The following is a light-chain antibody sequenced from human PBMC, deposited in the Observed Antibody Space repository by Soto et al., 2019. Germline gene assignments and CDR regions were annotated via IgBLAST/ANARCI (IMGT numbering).Light chain of an antibody. J-gene: IGLJ2*01. CDR1: SSNIGKDY. CDR3: GTWDSSLSAVV. V-gene: IGLV1-51*01. Sequence: QAVLTQPPSMSAAPGQTVTISCSGSSSNIGKDYVSWYQQLPGTAPKLLIFDNNQRPSGIPDRFSGSKSGTSATLGITGLQTGDEADYYCGTWDSSLSAVVFGGGTKVTVL. CDR2: DNN.